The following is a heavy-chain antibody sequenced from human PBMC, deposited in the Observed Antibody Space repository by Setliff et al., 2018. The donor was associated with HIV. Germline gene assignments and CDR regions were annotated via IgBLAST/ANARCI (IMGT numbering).Heavy chain of an antibody. V-gene: IGHV3-48*01. D-gene: IGHD1-26*01. CDR1: GFTFSSFE. CDR2: CSSSSTI. CDR3: ARVSELLAYYMDV. J-gene: IGHJ6*03. Sequence: PGGSLRLSCAASGFTFSSFEMNWVRLAPGKGLEWVSGCSSSSTIYYEDSVKGRFTISRDNAKNSLYLQMNSLRAEDTAVYYCARVSELLAYYMDVWGKGTTVTVSS.